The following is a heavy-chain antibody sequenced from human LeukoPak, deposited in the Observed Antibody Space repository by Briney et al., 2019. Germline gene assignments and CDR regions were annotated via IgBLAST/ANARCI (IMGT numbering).Heavy chain of an antibody. CDR1: GYSISSGYY. CDR3: ARTPPPTIVGAHYFDY. J-gene: IGHJ4*02. Sequence: SETLSLTCTVSGYSISSGYYWGWIRQPPGKGLEWIGSIYHSGSTYYNPSLKSRVTISVDTSKNQFSLKLSSVTAADTAVYYCARTPPPTIVGAHYFDYWGQGTLVTVSS. V-gene: IGHV4-38-2*02. CDR2: IYHSGST. D-gene: IGHD1-26*01.